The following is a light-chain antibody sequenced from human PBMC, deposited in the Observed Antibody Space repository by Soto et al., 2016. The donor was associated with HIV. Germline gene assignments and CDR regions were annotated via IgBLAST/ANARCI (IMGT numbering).Light chain of an antibody. CDR2: KAS. CDR1: QDITTW. J-gene: IGKJ2*01. V-gene: IGKV1-5*03. Sequence: DIQMTQSPSTLSASVGDRVTITCRASQDITTWLAWYQQKPGKPPNLLIYKASNLQNGVPSRFSGSGSGTEFTLSINSLQPDDFATYYCQQFQSHTFGQGTKLEIK. CDR3: QQFQSHT.